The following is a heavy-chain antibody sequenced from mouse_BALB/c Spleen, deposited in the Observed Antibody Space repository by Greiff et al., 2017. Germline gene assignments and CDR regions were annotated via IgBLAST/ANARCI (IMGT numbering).Heavy chain of an antibody. CDR2: ISSGSSTI. J-gene: IGHJ2*01. CDR3: ARGIPSFDY. V-gene: IGHV5-17*02. Sequence: EVMLVESGGGLVQPGGSRKLSCAASGFTFSSFGMHWVRQAPEKGLEWVAYISSGSSTIYYADTVKGRFTISRDNPKNTLFLQMTSLRSEDTAMYYCARGIPSFDYWGQGTTLTVSS. CDR1: GFTFSSFG.